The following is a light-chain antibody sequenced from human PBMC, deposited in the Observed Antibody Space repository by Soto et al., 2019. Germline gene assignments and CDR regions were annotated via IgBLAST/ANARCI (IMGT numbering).Light chain of an antibody. J-gene: IGLJ2*01. CDR2: DVS. CDR3: CSYAGSYTVV. V-gene: IGLV2-11*01. Sequence: QSVLTQPRSVSGSPGQSVTISCTGTSSDVGGYNYVSWYQQHPGKAPKLMIYDVSKWPSGVPDRFSGSKSGNTASLTISGLQAEDEADYYCCSYAGSYTVVFGGGTK. CDR1: SSDVGGYNY.